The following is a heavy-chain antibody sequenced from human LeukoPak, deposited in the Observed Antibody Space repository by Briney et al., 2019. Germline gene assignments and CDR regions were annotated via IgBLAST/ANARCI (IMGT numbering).Heavy chain of an antibody. CDR3: AKDHVEMATWGFFDS. J-gene: IGHJ4*02. CDR2: ISGSGGTT. CDR1: GFTFSSYA. V-gene: IGHV3-23*01. Sequence: PGGSLRLSCAASGFTFSSYAMSWVRQAPGKGLEWVSIISGSGGTTYYAGSVKGRFTISRDNSKNTLYLQMNSLRAEDTAVYYCAKDHVEMATWGFFDSWGQGTLVTVSS. D-gene: IGHD5-24*01.